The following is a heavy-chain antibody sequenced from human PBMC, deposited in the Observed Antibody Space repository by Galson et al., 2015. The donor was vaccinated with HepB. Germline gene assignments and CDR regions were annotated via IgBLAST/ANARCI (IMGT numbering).Heavy chain of an antibody. Sequence: SVKVSCKASGGTFSSYTISWVRRAPGQGLEWMGRIIPILGMANYAQKFQGRVTITADKSTSTAYMELSSLRSEDTAVYYCAPYYGDYGIDPWGQGTLVTVSS. D-gene: IGHD4-17*01. CDR3: APYYGDYGIDP. V-gene: IGHV1-69*02. CDR1: GGTFSSYT. J-gene: IGHJ5*02. CDR2: IIPILGMA.